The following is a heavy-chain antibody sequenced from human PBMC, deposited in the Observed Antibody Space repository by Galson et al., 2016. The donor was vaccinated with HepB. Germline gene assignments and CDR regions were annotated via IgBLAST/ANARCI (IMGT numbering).Heavy chain of an antibody. CDR1: GFXXXTSXXG. CDR2: IYXXDHK. V-gene: IGHV2-5*01. J-gene: IGHJ3*02. Sequence: PALXXPTQTLXXXCAXXGFXXXTSXXGVGWXRQPPGKALEWXALIYXXDHKRYSPSLQIRLTITKDPSKKQVVLTMTNMDPVDTATYFCALTGSYQASDGFDIWGQGTMVTVSS. CDR3: ALTGSYQASDGFDI. D-gene: IGHD1-26*01.